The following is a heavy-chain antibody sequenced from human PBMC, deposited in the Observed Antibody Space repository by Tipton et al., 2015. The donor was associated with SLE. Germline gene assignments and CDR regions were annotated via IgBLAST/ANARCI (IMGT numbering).Heavy chain of an antibody. CDR3: AKDYGSGSYGPSYYFGY. CDR2: ISGSGGST. Sequence: SLRLSCAASGFTFSSYAMSWVRQAPGKGLEWVSAISGSGGSTYYADSVKGRFTISRDNSKNTLYLQMNSLRAEDTAVYYCAKDYGSGSYGPSYYFGYWGQGTLVTVSS. V-gene: IGHV3-23*01. D-gene: IGHD3-10*01. CDR1: GFTFSSYA. J-gene: IGHJ4*02.